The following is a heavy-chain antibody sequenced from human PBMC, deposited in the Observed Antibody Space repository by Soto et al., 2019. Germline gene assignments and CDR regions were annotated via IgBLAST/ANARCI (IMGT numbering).Heavy chain of an antibody. V-gene: IGHV2-5*02. J-gene: IGHJ5*01. CDR1: GFSFSINGVA. CDR3: AXKXDXSRGFKS. Sequence: QITLKESGPTLVKPTQTLTXTCXXXGFSFSINGVAVGWIRQPPGQALEWLALIYWDDDQRYNPSLKNRLTITKDTSRNQVVLTMTNMDPVDTATXYCAXKXDXSRGFKSWGQGTLVTVSS. CDR2: IYWDDDQ.